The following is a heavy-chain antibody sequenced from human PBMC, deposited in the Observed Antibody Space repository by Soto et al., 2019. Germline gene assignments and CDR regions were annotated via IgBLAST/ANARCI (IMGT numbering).Heavy chain of an antibody. CDR3: ARTKGVTRYYYMDV. CDR1: GGSFSGYY. Sequence: QVQLQQWGAGLLKPSETLSLTCAVYGGSFSGYYWSWIRQPPGKGLEWIGEINHSGSTNYNPSLNSRVTISVETSKNQFSLKLSSVTAADTAVYYCARTKGVTRYYYMDVWGKGTTVTVSS. D-gene: IGHD5-18*01. CDR2: INHSGST. J-gene: IGHJ6*03. V-gene: IGHV4-34*01.